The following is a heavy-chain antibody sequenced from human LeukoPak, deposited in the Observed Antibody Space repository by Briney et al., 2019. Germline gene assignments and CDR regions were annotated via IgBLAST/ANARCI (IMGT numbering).Heavy chain of an antibody. V-gene: IGHV3-23*01. D-gene: IGHD1-1*01. CDR2: ISGSGGGT. CDR3: ARVGDWNDLVY. J-gene: IGHJ4*02. Sequence: GGSLRLSCAASGFTFSSYAMSWVRQAPGKGLEWVSTISGSGGGTNYADSVKGRFTISRDKSKNTLYLQMNSLRAEDTAVYYCARVGDWNDLVYWGQETLVTVSS. CDR1: GFTFSSYA.